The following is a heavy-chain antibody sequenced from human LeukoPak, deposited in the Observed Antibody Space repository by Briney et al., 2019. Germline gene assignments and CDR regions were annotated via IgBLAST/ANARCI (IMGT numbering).Heavy chain of an antibody. CDR3: ARWDYNSGWYLDY. D-gene: IGHD3-22*01. Sequence: PGGSLRLSCGASGFTFSSDQMTWVCQALGKGLEWVANVNQDGSEKRYGDSVKGRFSISRDNAKNSLYLQMNTLRAEDTALYYCARWDYNSGWYLDYWGQGTLVTVSS. V-gene: IGHV3-7*03. CDR1: GFTFSSDQ. J-gene: IGHJ4*02. CDR2: VNQDGSEK.